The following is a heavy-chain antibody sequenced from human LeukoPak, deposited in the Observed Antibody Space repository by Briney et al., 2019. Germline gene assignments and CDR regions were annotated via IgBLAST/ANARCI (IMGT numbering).Heavy chain of an antibody. Sequence: PSETLSLTCTVSGSSISSYYWSWIRQPPGKGLEWIGYIYYSGITNYNPSLNSRVTISLDTSKNQFSLKLSSVTTADTAVYYCARKGGWLQNHFDYWGQGTLVTVSS. V-gene: IGHV4-59*01. J-gene: IGHJ4*02. CDR2: IYYSGIT. CDR3: ARKGGWLQNHFDY. D-gene: IGHD5-24*01. CDR1: GSSISSYY.